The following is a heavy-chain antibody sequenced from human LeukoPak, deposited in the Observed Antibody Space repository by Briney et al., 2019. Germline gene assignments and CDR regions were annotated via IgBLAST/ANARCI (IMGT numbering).Heavy chain of an antibody. CDR3: ARVTTRTFYGDSYFDY. Sequence: GGSLRLSCAASGFTFSSYGMHWVRQAPGKGLEWVAVISYDGSNKYYADSVKGRFTISRDNSKNTLYLQMNSLRAEDTAVYYCARVTTRTFYGDSYFDYWGQGTLVTVSS. J-gene: IGHJ4*02. CDR2: ISYDGSNK. V-gene: IGHV3-30*03. CDR1: GFTFSSYG. D-gene: IGHD4-17*01.